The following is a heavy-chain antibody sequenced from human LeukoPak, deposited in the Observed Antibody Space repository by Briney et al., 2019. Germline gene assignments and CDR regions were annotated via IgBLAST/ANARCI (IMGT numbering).Heavy chain of an antibody. Sequence: GGSLRLSCAAFGFTFSSYWMSWVRQAPGKGLEWVANIKQDGSEKYYVDSVKGRFTISSDNAKNSLYLQMNSLRAEDTAVYYCARGGYPDVWGKGTTVTVSS. D-gene: IGHD5-12*01. CDR2: IKQDGSEK. J-gene: IGHJ6*04. CDR1: GFTFSSYW. CDR3: ARGGYPDV. V-gene: IGHV3-7*01.